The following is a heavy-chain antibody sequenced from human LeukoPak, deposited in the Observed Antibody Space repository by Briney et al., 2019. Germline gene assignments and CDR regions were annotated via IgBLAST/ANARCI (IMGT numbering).Heavy chain of an antibody. CDR3: ARDNIVVVPAASEDYYYYYYMDV. CDR2: IYIGGNT. CDR1: EFTVSSNY. J-gene: IGHJ6*03. D-gene: IGHD2-2*01. Sequence: PGGSLRLSCAASEFTVSSNYMHWVRQAPGKGLEWVSLIYIGGNTFYADSVKGRFTISRDNSKNTLYLQMNSLRAEDTAVYYCARDNIVVVPAASEDYYYYYYMDVWGKGTTVTVSS. V-gene: IGHV3-53*01.